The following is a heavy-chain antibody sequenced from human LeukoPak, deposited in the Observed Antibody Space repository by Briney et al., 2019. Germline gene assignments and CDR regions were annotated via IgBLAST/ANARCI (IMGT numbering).Heavy chain of an antibody. CDR3: TSEFRSGHMGLDAFDI. CDR1: GYTFTNNA. Sequence: ASVKVSCKTSGYTFTNNAVHWVRQAPGQRLEFVGWINVGNGDTQYSQKFQGRVTITRDASASTAYMELSSLRSEDTAVYYCTSEFRSGHMGLDAFDIWGQGTMVTVSS. CDR2: INVGNGDT. J-gene: IGHJ3*02. V-gene: IGHV1-3*01. D-gene: IGHD2-15*01.